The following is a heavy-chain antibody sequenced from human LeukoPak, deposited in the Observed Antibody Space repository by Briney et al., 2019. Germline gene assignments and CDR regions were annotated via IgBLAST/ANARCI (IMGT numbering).Heavy chain of an antibody. J-gene: IGHJ4*02. CDR3: ARDCSSTSCHDY. CDR2: ISSSSSYI. D-gene: IGHD2-2*01. CDR1: GFTFSSYS. V-gene: IGHV3-21*01. Sequence: GGSLRLSCAASGFTFSSYSMNWVRQAPGKGLEWVSSISSSSSYIYYADSVKGRFTISRDNAKNSLYLQMNSLRAEDTAVYHCARDCSSTSCHDYWGQGTLVTVSS.